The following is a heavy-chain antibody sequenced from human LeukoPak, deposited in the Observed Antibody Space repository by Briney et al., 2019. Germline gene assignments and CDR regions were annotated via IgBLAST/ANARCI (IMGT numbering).Heavy chain of an antibody. D-gene: IGHD3-22*01. CDR3: ARDRVTYYDSSGSLCVDY. CDR2: ISVYNGNT. J-gene: IGHJ4*02. Sequence: ASVKVSCKASGYTFTTYGITWVRQAPGQGLEWMGWISVYNGNTNYAQRLQGRVTMTTDTSTSTAYMELRSLRSDDTAVYYCARDRVTYYDSSGSLCVDYWGQGTLITVSS. V-gene: IGHV1-18*01. CDR1: GYTFTTYG.